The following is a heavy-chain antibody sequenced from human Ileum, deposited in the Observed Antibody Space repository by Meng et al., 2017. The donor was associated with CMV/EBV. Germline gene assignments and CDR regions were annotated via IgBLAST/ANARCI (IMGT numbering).Heavy chain of an antibody. D-gene: IGHD4-17*01. CDR1: GYTFTTYG. V-gene: IGHV1-18*03. CDR2: ISVSNGNT. CDR3: AIGGDYGDYSSPFDF. Sequence: ASVKVSCKASGYTFTTYGISWGRQAPGQGLEWMGWISVSNGNTNYSQKIQGRVTMTTDTFTVTAYMERRSLRSDDMAVYYCAIGGDYGDYSSPFDFWGQGTLVTVSS. J-gene: IGHJ4*02.